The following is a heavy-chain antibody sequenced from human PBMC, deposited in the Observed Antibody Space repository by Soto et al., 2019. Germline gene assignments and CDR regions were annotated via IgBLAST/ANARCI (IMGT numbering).Heavy chain of an antibody. V-gene: IGHV4-39*01. CDR1: GGSVISSIFH. Sequence: SEPLSLTCTVSGGSVISSIFHWGWILQSPGKGLEWIGSIYDRWTTHYNPSLRSRVTISVDTSKNQLSLKVTSVTAADTAVYHCARHYDFWSGYPKYGMDVWGQGTTVTVSS. D-gene: IGHD3-3*01. CDR3: ARHYDFWSGYPKYGMDV. CDR2: IYDRWTT. J-gene: IGHJ6*02.